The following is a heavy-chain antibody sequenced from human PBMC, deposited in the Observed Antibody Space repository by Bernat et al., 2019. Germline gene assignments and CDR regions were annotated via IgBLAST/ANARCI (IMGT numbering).Heavy chain of an antibody. V-gene: IGHV3-30*18. Sequence: QVQLVESGGGLAKPGGSLRLSCAASGFTFSDYYMSWIRQAPGKGLEWVAVISYDGTNKYYADSVKGRFTISRDNSKNTLYLQMNSLRAEDTAVYYCAKDQFDASTGYYADFDSWGQGTLVTVSS. J-gene: IGHJ4*02. CDR1: GFTFSDYY. D-gene: IGHD3-22*01. CDR3: AKDQFDASTGYYADFDS. CDR2: ISYDGTNK.